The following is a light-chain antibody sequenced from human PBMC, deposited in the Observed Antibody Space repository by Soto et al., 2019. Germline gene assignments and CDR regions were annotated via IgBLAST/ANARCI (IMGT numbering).Light chain of an antibody. CDR1: SSNIGSNT. CDR3: AAWDDSLHGPV. CDR2: TNN. Sequence: QSVLTQPPSASGTPGQRVTISCSGSSSNIGSNTVSWYQQLPGTAPKLLMYTNNQRPSGVPDRFSGSKSGTSASLAISGFQSEDEADYYCAAWDDSLHGPVFGGGTKLTVL. V-gene: IGLV1-44*01. J-gene: IGLJ2*01.